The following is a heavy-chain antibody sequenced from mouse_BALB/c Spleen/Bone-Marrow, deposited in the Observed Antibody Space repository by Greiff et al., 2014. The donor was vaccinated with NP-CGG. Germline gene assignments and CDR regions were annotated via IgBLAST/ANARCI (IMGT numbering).Heavy chain of an antibody. CDR2: INPGSGGT. CDR3: ARGGHGSY. J-gene: IGHJ2*01. Sequence: LVESGAELVRPGTSVEVSCKASGYAFTNYLIEWVKQRPGQGLEWIGVINPGSGGTNYNEKFKGKATLTADNSSNTAYMHLSSLTSDDSAVYFCARGGHGSYWGQGTTLTVSS. CDR1: GYAFTNYL. D-gene: IGHD2-2*01. V-gene: IGHV1-54*03.